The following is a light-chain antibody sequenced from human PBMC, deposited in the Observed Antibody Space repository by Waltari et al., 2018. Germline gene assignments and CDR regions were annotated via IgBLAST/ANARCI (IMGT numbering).Light chain of an antibody. V-gene: IGLV2-23*01. CDR1: RSDVGSYNL. J-gene: IGLJ3*02. CDR3: CSYAGSSTPWV. Sequence: QSALTQPASVSGSPGQSITISCTGTRSDVGSYNLVSWYQQHPGKAPKLMIYEGSKRPSGVSNRFSGSKSGNTASLTISGLQAEDEADYYCCSYAGSSTPWVFGGGTKLTVL. CDR2: EGS.